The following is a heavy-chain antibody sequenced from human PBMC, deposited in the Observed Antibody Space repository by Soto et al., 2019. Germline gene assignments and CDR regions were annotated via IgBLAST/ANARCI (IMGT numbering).Heavy chain of an antibody. CDR1: GFTFRSSE. Sequence: EVQLVESGGGLVQPGGSLRLSCAASGFTFRSSEMYWVRQAPGKGLEWISYIHPGGQTIFYAESEKGRFTISRDNAKHSVYLQMNSLRAEDTAVYYCARRGSRWGRGTKVTVSS. J-gene: IGHJ3*01. D-gene: IGHD2-15*01. CDR2: IHPGGQTI. CDR3: ARRGSR. V-gene: IGHV3-48*03.